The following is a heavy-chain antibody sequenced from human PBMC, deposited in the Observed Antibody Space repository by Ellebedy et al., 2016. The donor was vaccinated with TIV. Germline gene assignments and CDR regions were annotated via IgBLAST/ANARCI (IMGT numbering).Heavy chain of an antibody. D-gene: IGHD1-26*01. J-gene: IGHJ4*02. CDR3: ARDFAPNRIVGATRGGSVNFDY. CDR1: GYTFTSYG. CDR2: ISAYNGNT. Sequence: AASVKVSCKASGYTFTSYGISWVRQAPGQGLEWMGWISAYNGNTNYAQKLQGRVTMTTDTSTSTAYMELRSLRSDDTAVYYCARDFAPNRIVGATRGGSVNFDYWGQGTLVTVSS. V-gene: IGHV1-18*01.